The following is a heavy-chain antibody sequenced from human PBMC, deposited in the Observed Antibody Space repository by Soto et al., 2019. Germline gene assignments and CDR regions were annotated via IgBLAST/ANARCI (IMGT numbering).Heavy chain of an antibody. CDR3: ARWWFGEYFDY. V-gene: IGHV4-30-4*01. J-gene: IGHJ4*02. CDR2: IYYSGST. Sequence: SETLSLTCTVSGGSISSGDYYWSWIRQPPGKGLEWIGYIYYSGSTYYNPSLKSRVTISVDTSKNQFSLKLSSVTAADTAVYYCARWWFGEYFDYWGQGTLVTVSS. D-gene: IGHD3-10*01. CDR1: GGSISSGDYY.